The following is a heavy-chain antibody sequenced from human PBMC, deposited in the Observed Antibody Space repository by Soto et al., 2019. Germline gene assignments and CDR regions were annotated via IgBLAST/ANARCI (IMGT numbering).Heavy chain of an antibody. CDR2: IYYSGTT. D-gene: IGHD3-3*02. J-gene: IGHJ5*02. CDR1: GASISSGGYY. Sequence: SETLSLTCSVSGASISSGGYYWNWIRQHPGKGLEWIGYIYYSGTTYYNPSLKSRVTISVDTSKNQFSLKLSSVTAADTAVYYCASPKIAFYNWFDPWGQGTLVTVSS. V-gene: IGHV4-31*03. CDR3: ASPKIAFYNWFDP.